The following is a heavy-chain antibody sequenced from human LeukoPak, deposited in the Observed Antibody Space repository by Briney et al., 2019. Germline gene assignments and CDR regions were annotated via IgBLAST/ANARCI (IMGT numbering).Heavy chain of an antibody. CDR1: GFTFSSYW. J-gene: IGHJ6*02. CDR3: ARHYDYYYYGMDV. V-gene: IGHV3-7*01. D-gene: IGHD3-10*01. Sequence: GGSLRLPCAASGFTFSSYWMSWVRQAPGKGLEWVANIKQDGSEKYYVDSVKGRFTISRDNAKNSLYLQMNSLRAEDTAVYYCARHYDYYYYGMDVWGQGTTVTVSS. CDR2: IKQDGSEK.